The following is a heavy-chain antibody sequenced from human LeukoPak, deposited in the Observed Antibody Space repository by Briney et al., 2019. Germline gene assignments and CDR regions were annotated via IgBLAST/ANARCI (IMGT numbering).Heavy chain of an antibody. Sequence: SETLSLTCAVYGGSFSGYYWSWIRQPPGKGLEWIGEINHSGSTNYNPSLKSRVTMSVDTSKNQFSLKLSSVTAADTAVYYCARAIWGSDAFDIWGQGTMVTVSS. D-gene: IGHD3-16*01. CDR2: INHSGST. CDR3: ARAIWGSDAFDI. V-gene: IGHV4-34*01. J-gene: IGHJ3*02. CDR1: GGSFSGYY.